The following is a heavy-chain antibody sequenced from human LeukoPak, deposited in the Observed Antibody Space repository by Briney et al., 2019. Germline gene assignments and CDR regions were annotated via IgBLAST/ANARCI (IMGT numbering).Heavy chain of an antibody. D-gene: IGHD3-22*01. V-gene: IGHV3-9*01. CDR3: AKDGPYYYDSSGSFDY. CDR1: GFTFDDYA. Sequence: PGGSLRLSCAASGFTFDDYAMHWVRQAPGKGLEWVSGISWNSGSIGYADSVKGRFTISRDNAKNSLYLQMNSLRAEDTALYYCAKDGPYYYDSSGSFDYWGQGTLVTVSS. J-gene: IGHJ4*02. CDR2: ISWNSGSI.